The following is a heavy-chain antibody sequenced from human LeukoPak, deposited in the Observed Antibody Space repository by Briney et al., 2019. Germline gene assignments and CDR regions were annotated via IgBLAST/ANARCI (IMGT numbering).Heavy chain of an antibody. CDR1: GGSFSGYY. V-gene: IGHV4-34*01. J-gene: IGHJ5*02. CDR3: AKTDYYDSSGWS. CDR2: INHSGST. Sequence: SETLSLTCAVYGGSFSGYYWSWIRQPPGKGLEWIGEINHSGSTNYNPSLKSRVTMSLDTSKNQFSLKLSSVTAADTAVYYCAKTDYYDSSGWSWGQGTLVTVSS. D-gene: IGHD3-22*01.